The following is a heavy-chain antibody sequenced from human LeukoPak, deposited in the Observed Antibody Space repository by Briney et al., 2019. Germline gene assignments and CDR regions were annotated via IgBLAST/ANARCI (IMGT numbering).Heavy chain of an antibody. V-gene: IGHV3-7*05. Sequence: PRGSLRLSCASPGFTFSNSWISCVCQAPGKGLEWVANIKPDGSQKYYVDSVKGRFTISRDNAKNSLYLQMNSLRAEDTAVYYCARTNTNGPLHCLGQGTLVTVSS. D-gene: IGHD1-26*01. CDR2: IKPDGSQK. CDR1: GFTFSNSW. CDR3: ARTNTNGPLHC. J-gene: IGHJ4*02.